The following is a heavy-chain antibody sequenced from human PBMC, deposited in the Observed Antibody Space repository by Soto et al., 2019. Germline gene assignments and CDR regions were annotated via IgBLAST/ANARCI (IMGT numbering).Heavy chain of an antibody. D-gene: IGHD6-13*01. J-gene: IGHJ6*03. CDR3: ARDRAAGHYYYYMDV. CDR2: FSSSSSTI. Sequence: GGSLRLSCAASGFTFSSYSMNWVRQAPGKGLEWVSYFSSSSSTIYYADSVKGRFTISRDNAKNSLYLQMNSLRADDTAVYYCARDRAAGHYYYYMDVWGKGTTVTVSS. CDR1: GFTFSSYS. V-gene: IGHV3-48*01.